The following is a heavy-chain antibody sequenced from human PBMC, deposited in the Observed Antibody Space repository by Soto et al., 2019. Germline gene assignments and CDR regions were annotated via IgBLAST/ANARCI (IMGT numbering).Heavy chain of an antibody. CDR3: ARRFCGGDCYYWYFDL. D-gene: IGHD2-21*02. CDR1: GFTFSDYY. Sequence: VQLVETGGDLIQSGGSLRLSCAASGFTFSDYYMSWIRQAPGKGLEWVSYISSSGSTIYYADSVKGRFTISRDNAKNSLYLQMNSLGAEDTAVYYCARRFCGGDCYYWYFDLWGRGTLVTVSS. J-gene: IGHJ2*01. V-gene: IGHV3-11*01. CDR2: ISSSGSTI.